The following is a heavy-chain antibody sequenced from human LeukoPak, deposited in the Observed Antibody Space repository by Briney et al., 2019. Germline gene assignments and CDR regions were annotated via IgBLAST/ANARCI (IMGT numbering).Heavy chain of an antibody. CDR2: TNPNTGDT. CDR3: ATLVRGSNSYYPD. J-gene: IGHJ4*02. V-gene: IGHV1-2*02. D-gene: IGHD3-10*01. CDR1: GYPFTDYY. Sequence: ASVRVSCKASGYPFTDYYMHWIRQARGQGLEWMGWTNPNTGDTNYPQKFQGRVTMTTDTSISTAYMDLSRLSSDDTAVYYCATLVRGSNSYYPDWGQGTLVTVSS.